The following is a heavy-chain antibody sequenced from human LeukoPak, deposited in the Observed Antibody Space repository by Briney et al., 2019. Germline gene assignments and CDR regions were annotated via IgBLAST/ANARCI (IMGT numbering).Heavy chain of an antibody. D-gene: IGHD3-16*02. CDR2: INPTSGGT. Sequence: ASVKVSCKTSGYTFTGYYIQWVRQAPGQGLEWMGYINPTSGGTNYAQEFQGRVTMTRDTSISTAYMELSRLTSDDTAVYYCARGEMITFGGVIVISTFDIWGQGTMVTVS. CDR3: ARGEMITFGGVIVISTFDI. V-gene: IGHV1-2*02. CDR1: GYTFTGYY. J-gene: IGHJ3*02.